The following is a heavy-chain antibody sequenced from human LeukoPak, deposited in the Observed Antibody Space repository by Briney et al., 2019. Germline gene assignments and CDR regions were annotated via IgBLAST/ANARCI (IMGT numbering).Heavy chain of an antibody. CDR1: GFTFSSYD. CDR2: IGTAGDT. CDR3: AREAAGAFDI. Sequence: GGSLRLSCAASGFTFSSYDMHWVRQATGKGLEWVSAIGTAGDTHYPGSVKGRFTISRENAKNSLYLQMNSLRAGDTAVYYCAREAAGAFDIWGQGTMVTVSS. D-gene: IGHD6-13*01. V-gene: IGHV3-13*04. J-gene: IGHJ3*02.